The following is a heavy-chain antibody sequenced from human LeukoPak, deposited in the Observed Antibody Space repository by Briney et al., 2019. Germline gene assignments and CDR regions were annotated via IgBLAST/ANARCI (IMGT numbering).Heavy chain of an antibody. CDR2: IYHSGST. D-gene: IGHD6-13*01. Sequence: PSGTLSLTCAVSGGSVSSNNWWSWVRQPPGKGLEWIGEIYHSGSTNYNPSLKSRVTISVDKSKNQFSLKLSSVTAADTAVYYCAKDKSSSWYVLDDYWGQGTLVTVSS. CDR3: AKDKSSSWYVLDDY. V-gene: IGHV4-4*02. J-gene: IGHJ4*02. CDR1: GGSVSSNNW.